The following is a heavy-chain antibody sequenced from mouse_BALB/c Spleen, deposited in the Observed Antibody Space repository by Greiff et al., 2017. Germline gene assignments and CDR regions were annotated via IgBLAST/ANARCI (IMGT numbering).Heavy chain of an antibody. CDR1: GYSITSDYA. J-gene: IGHJ2*01. CDR2: ISYSGST. CDR3: ARRDGYYLFDY. V-gene: IGHV3-2*02. Sequence: EVQLKESGPGLVKPSQSLSLTCTVTGYSITSDYAWNWIRQFPGNKLEWMGYISYSGSTSYNPSLKSRISITRDTSKNQFFLQLNSVTTEDTATYYCARRDGYYLFDYWGQGTTLTVSS. D-gene: IGHD2-3*01.